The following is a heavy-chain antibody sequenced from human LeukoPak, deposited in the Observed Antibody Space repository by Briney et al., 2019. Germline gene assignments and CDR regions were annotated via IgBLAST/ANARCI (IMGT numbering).Heavy chain of an antibody. Sequence: GRSLRLSCAVSGFTLSSYTMHWVRQAQGKGLGWVAVILYVGSNKYYADSVKGQFTITKDKSKNTLYLQMNSLRTEDTAVYYCTRIMPSSHHFFDSWGQGALVTVSS. CDR2: ILYVGSNK. CDR3: TRIMPSSHHFFDS. J-gene: IGHJ4*02. V-gene: IGHV3-30*04. D-gene: IGHD2-2*01. CDR1: GFTLSSYT.